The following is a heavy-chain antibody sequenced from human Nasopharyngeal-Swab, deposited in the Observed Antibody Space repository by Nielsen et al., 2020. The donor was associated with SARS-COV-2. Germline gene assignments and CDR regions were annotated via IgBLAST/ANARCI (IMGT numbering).Heavy chain of an antibody. Sequence: LRLSCAASGFTFSSYGMHWVRQAPGKGLEWVAVISYDGSNKYYADSVKGRFTISRDNSKNTLYLQMNSLRAEDTAVYHCAKSPSSSGWYVAYWGQGTLVTVSS. V-gene: IGHV3-30*18. CDR3: AKSPSSSGWYVAY. J-gene: IGHJ4*02. CDR1: GFTFSSYG. CDR2: ISYDGSNK. D-gene: IGHD6-19*01.